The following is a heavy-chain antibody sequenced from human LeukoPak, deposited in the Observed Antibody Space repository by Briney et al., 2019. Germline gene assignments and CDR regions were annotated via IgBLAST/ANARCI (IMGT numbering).Heavy chain of an antibody. CDR1: GFTFSSYG. J-gene: IGHJ4*02. Sequence: PGGSLRLSCAASGFTFSSYGMNWVRQAPGKGLEWVSYISSSSSTIYYADSVRGRFTISRDNAKNSLYLQMNSLRAEDTAVYYCARDRPTYYYDSSGYYEDYWGQGTLVTVSS. D-gene: IGHD3-22*01. V-gene: IGHV3-48*01. CDR2: ISSSSSTI. CDR3: ARDRPTYYYDSSGYYEDY.